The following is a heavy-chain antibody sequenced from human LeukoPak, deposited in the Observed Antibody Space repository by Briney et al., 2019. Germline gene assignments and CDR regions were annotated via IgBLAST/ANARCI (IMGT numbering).Heavy chain of an antibody. J-gene: IGHJ3*01. V-gene: IGHV3-23*01. CDR2: ITGGAVGT. Sequence: GSLRLSCAASGFTFTNHVMNWVRQAPGKVLEWVSSITGGAVGTYHADSVKGRFSISRDNSKNTVTLQMNSLRAEDTAVYYCAVSIARDAFDVWGQGTMVTVSS. CDR3: AVSIARDAFDV. CDR1: GFTFTNHV. D-gene: IGHD2-21*01.